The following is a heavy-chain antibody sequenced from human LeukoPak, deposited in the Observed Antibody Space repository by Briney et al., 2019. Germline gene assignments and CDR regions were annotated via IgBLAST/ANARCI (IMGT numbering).Heavy chain of an antibody. CDR3: ARDFCSGGSCLDY. D-gene: IGHD2-15*01. CDR2: ISGTGGSI. Sequence: QPGGSLRLSCAASGFTFSSYAMSWVRQAPGKGLEWVSAISGTGGSIYYADSVKGRFTISRDNAKNSLYLQMNSLRAEDTAVYYCARDFCSGGSCLDYRGQGTLVTVSS. CDR1: GFTFSSYA. V-gene: IGHV3-23*01. J-gene: IGHJ4*02.